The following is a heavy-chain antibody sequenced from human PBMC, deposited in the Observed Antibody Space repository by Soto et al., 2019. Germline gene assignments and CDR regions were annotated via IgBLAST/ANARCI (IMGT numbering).Heavy chain of an antibody. CDR3: ARAAIGGRMDYYGMDV. CDR2: IYYSGST. D-gene: IGHD2-8*01. Sequence: QVQLQESGPGLVKPSETLSLTCTVSGGSISSYYWSWIRQPPGKGLEWIGYIYYSGSTNYTPSLKSRVTISVDTSKNQFSLKLSSVTAADTAVYYCARAAIGGRMDYYGMDVWGQGTTVTVSS. J-gene: IGHJ6*02. CDR1: GGSISSYY. V-gene: IGHV4-59*01.